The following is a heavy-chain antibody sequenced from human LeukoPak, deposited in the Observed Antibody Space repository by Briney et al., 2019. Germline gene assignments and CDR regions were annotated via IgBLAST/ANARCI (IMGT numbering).Heavy chain of an antibody. Sequence: GGSLRLSCAVSGFTFSTYAMSWVRQAPGKGLEWVSAISGSGSSTYCADSVEGRFTISRDNSKNTLYLQMSSLRAEDTAVYYCAKGYGSGWGVFDYWGQGTLVTVSS. J-gene: IGHJ4*02. D-gene: IGHD6-19*01. CDR1: GFTFSTYA. CDR3: AKGYGSGWGVFDY. CDR2: ISGSGSST. V-gene: IGHV3-23*01.